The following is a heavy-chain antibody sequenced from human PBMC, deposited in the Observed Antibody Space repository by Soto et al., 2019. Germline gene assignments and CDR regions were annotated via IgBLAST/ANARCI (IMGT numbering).Heavy chain of an antibody. D-gene: IGHD3-10*01. CDR2: ISRDGSNE. Sequence: QVQLVESGGGVVQPGRSLRLSCAASGFTFSSYVIHWVRQTPDKGLEWVAFISRDGSNEYYADCVKGRFTISRDNSKNTLYLEVNSLRAEDTAVYYCARDDEGGSDCDLGYWGQGTLVTASS. V-gene: IGHV3-30*04. CDR1: GFTFSSYV. J-gene: IGHJ4*02. CDR3: ARDDEGGSDCDLGY.